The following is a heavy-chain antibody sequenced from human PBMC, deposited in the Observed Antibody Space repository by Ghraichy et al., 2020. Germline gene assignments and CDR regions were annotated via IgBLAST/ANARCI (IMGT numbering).Heavy chain of an antibody. D-gene: IGHD3-9*01. Sequence: GGSLRLSCAASGFTFSSYNMNWVRQAPGKGLEWVSSISSSSYIYYADSVKGRFTISRDNAKNSLYLQMNSLRTEDTAVYYCARGHYDILTGYYGIDYWGQGTLVTVSS. CDR1: GFTFSSYN. V-gene: IGHV3-21*01. CDR3: ARGHYDILTGYYGIDY. CDR2: ISSSSYI. J-gene: IGHJ4*02.